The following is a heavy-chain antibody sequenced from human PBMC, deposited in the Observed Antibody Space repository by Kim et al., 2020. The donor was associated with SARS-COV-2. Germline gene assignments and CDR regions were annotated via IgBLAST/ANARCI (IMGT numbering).Heavy chain of an antibody. D-gene: IGHD3-10*01. Sequence: GGSLRLSCAASGFAFTSFWMTWVRQAPGKGLEWVANINQDGRETYCVDSLKGRFAISRDNAKNSLYLQMNSLRGEDTAVYYCARGTSGSGPMNDYWGQGILVAVSS. V-gene: IGHV3-7*01. CDR1: GFAFTSFW. CDR3: ARGTSGSGPMNDY. J-gene: IGHJ4*02. CDR2: INQDGRET.